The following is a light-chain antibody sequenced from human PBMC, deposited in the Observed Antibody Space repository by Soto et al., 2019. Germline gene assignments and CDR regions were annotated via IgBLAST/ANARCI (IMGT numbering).Light chain of an antibody. V-gene: IGKV1-39*01. Sequence: DIPMTQSPSSLSASVGDRVTITCRASQRIGSFLNWYQQKPGKAPKFLISAASTLQSGVPPRFRGSGSGTDFTLTISSLQPDDLATYFCQQSYSPPYTFGQGTKLEIK. CDR3: QQSYSPPYT. CDR1: QRIGSF. CDR2: AAS. J-gene: IGKJ2*01.